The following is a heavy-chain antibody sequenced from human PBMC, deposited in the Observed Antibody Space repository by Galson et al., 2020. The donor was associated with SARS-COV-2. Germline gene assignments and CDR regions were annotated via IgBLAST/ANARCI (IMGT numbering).Heavy chain of an antibody. J-gene: IGHJ6*02. Sequence: GGSLRLSCAASGFPFNIYYLSWVRQAPGKGLEWISSISGSTSYLYYADSVKGRFTISRDNAKSSLFLQLDSLRTEDTAVYYCARDMHCPSGVCRFYGLDVWGHGTTVTVSS. CDR3: ARDMHCPSGVCRFYGLDV. V-gene: IGHV3-21*06. D-gene: IGHD2-8*01. CDR1: GFPFNIYY. CDR2: ISGSTSYL.